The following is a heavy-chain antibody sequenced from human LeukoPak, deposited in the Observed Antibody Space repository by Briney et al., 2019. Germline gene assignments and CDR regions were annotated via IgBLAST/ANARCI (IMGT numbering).Heavy chain of an antibody. J-gene: IGHJ5*02. CDR1: GFSLIGYA. CDR3: AKAGYDGSVSNNWFDT. D-gene: IGHD1-26*01. V-gene: IGHV3-23*01. CDR2: ILGSGDVT. Sequence: GGCLRLSCVASGFSLIGYAMVWVRQTPGGGLGCVSRILGSGDVTKYADSVKARFTTSRDNYKNMLSLQMNSLRAEDTGVYYCAKAGYDGSVSNNWFDTSGQESLVIVSS.